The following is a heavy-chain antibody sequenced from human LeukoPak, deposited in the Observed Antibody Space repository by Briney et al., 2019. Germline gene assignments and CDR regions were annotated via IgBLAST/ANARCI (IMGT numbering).Heavy chain of an antibody. D-gene: IGHD4-17*01. Sequence: SETLSLTCTVSGASVSSASYWTWIRQPPGKGVEWIAHIYNGVNTNYNPSLKSRVTISVDTSKNQFSLKLSSVTAADTAVYYCARGPNDYGDHHDLDYWGQGTLVTVSS. V-gene: IGHV4-61*01. CDR2: IYNGVNT. CDR3: ARGPNDYGDHHDLDY. CDR1: GASVSSASY. J-gene: IGHJ4*02.